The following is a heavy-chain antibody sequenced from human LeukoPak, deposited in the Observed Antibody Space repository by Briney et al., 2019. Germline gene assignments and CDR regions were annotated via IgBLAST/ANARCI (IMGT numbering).Heavy chain of an antibody. CDR2: ISGSGGST. V-gene: IGHV3-23*01. J-gene: IGHJ4*02. CDR3: ARDSSSWSFDY. D-gene: IGHD6-13*01. Sequence: GGSLRLSCAASGFTFSSYGMSWVRQAPGKGLEWVSAISGSGGSTYYADSVKGRFTISRDNSKNTLYLQMNSLRAEDTAVYYCARDSSSWSFDYWGQGTLVTVSS. CDR1: GFTFSSYG.